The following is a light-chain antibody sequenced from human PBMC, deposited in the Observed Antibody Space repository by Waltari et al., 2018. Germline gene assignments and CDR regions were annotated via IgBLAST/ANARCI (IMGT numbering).Light chain of an antibody. CDR3: QVWESRSDLVV. V-gene: IGLV3-21*02. J-gene: IGLJ2*01. CDR1: NIGGKS. CDR2: DAS. Sequence: SYVLTQPPSVSVAPGQTARITCGGNNIGGKSVHWYQQRPGQAPVLVVYDASDRPSGIPERFSGANSGNTATLTISRVGAGDEADYCCQVWESRSDLVVFGGGTKLTVL.